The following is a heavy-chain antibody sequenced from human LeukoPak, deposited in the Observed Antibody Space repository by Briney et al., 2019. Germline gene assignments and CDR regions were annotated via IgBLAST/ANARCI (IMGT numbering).Heavy chain of an antibody. Sequence: ASVKVSCKASGYTFTDYYMHWVRQAPGQGLDWVGWINPTSGATNYAQKFQGSVTMTRDTSNNTSYMELSRLRSDDTAVYYCAREFRTTTWSFDAFDLWGQGTMVTVSS. CDR3: AREFRTTTWSFDAFDL. CDR2: INPTSGAT. D-gene: IGHD1/OR15-1a*01. J-gene: IGHJ3*01. V-gene: IGHV1-2*02. CDR1: GYTFTDYY.